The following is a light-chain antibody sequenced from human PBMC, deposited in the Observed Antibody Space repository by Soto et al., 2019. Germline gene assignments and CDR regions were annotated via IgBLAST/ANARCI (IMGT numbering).Light chain of an antibody. CDR3: KLHVSSVT. J-gene: IGKJ1*01. CDR2: GAS. V-gene: IGKV3-20*01. Sequence: EIVLTQSPGSLSLSPGERATLSCRASQSVDSSFFAWYQQKPGQAPRLLIYGASHRATGIPDRFSGRGSGTVFTLTLNGLAPEDFAVYYCKLHVSSVTFGQGTKVEIK. CDR1: QSVDSSF.